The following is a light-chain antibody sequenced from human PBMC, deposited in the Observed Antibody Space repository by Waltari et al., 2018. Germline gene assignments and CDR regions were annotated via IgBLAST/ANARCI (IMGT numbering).Light chain of an antibody. Sequence: QSALTQPRSVSGSPGQSVAVSCTGTSSDVGGYSYVSWYQQYPGTAPNLIIYDATKRPSGVPDRFSGSKSGNTASLTISGLQAEDEADYYCCSYAGTYTPLFGGGTKLTVL. V-gene: IGLV2-11*01. CDR1: SSDVGGYSY. J-gene: IGLJ2*01. CDR2: DAT. CDR3: CSYAGTYTPL.